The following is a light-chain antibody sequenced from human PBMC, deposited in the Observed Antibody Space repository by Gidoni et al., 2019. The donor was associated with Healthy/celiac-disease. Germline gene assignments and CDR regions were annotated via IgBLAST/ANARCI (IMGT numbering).Light chain of an antibody. CDR3: QQRSNWPPTWT. CDR1: QSVGSS. Sequence: DIVLTQSPATLSLSPGERATLSCRASQSVGSSLAWYQQKPGQAPRLLIYDASNRAAGIPARFSGSGSGTDFTLTISSLEPEDFAVYYCQQRSNWPPTWTFGLRDHGGNRT. V-gene: IGKV3-11*01. J-gene: IGKJ1*01. CDR2: DAS.